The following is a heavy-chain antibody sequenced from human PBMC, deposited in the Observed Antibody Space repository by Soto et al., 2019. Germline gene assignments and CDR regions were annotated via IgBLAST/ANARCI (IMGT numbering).Heavy chain of an antibody. Sequence: GGSLRLSCAASGFTFSSYAMSWVRQAPGKGLEWVSAISGSGGSTYYADSVKGRFTISRDNSKNTLYLQMNSLRAEDTAVYYCAKGRYDFWSGYCDYWGQGTLVTVSS. CDR3: AKGRYDFWSGYCDY. J-gene: IGHJ4*02. CDR2: ISGSGGST. V-gene: IGHV3-23*01. CDR1: GFTFSSYA. D-gene: IGHD3-3*01.